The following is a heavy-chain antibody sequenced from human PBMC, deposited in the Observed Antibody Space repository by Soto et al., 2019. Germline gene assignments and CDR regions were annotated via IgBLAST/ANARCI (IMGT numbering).Heavy chain of an antibody. J-gene: IGHJ4*02. D-gene: IGHD4-17*01. CDR1: GGTFSSYA. CDR3: AGRTPTVTCCGSFDY. CDR2: IIPIFGTA. Sequence: QVQLVQSGAEVKKPGSSVKVSCKASGGTFSSYAISWVRQAPGQVLEWMGGIIPIFGTANYAQKFQGRVTITADESTSTAYMELSSLRSEDTAVYYCAGRTPTVTCCGSFDYWGQGTLVTVSS. V-gene: IGHV1-69*01.